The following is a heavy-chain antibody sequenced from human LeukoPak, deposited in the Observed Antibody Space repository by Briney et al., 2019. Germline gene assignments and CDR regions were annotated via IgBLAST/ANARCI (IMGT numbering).Heavy chain of an antibody. CDR2: ISAYNGNT. V-gene: IGHV1-18*01. CDR3: ARLIDFWSGYYANWFDP. J-gene: IGHJ5*02. CDR1: GYTFTSYG. Sequence: ASVKVSCKASGYTFTSYGISWVRQAPGQGLEWMGWISAYNGNTNYAQKLQGRVTMTTDTSTSTAYMELRSLRSDDTAVYYCARLIDFWSGYYANWFDPWGQGTLVTVPS. D-gene: IGHD3-3*01.